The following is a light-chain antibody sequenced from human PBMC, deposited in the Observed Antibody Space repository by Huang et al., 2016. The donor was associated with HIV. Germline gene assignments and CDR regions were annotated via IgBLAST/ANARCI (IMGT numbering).Light chain of an antibody. Sequence: IQLTQSPSSLSASVGERVTVTCRASQDISSYLAWYQQKPVKAPKLLIFAASTLQSGVPSRFSGSGSGTDFTLTISSLQPEDFATYYCQQSRTFGGGTKVDIK. CDR1: QDISSY. J-gene: IGKJ4*01. CDR3: QQSRT. V-gene: IGKV1-9*01. CDR2: AAS.